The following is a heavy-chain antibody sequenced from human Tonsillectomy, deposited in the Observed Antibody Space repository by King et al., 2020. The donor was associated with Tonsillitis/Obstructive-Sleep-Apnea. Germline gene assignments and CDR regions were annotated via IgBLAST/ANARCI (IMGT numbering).Heavy chain of an antibody. V-gene: IGHV5-51*01. CDR3: ARSTGFPWWFDP. Sequence: QLVQSGAEVKKPGESLKISCKGSGYSFTNYWIGWVRQMPGKGLECMGIIHPGDSDTRYSPSFQGQVDISVDKSISTAYLQWSSLKASDTAIYYCARSTGFPWWFDPWGQGTLVTVSS. CDR1: GYSFTNYW. J-gene: IGHJ5*02. CDR2: IHPGDSDT. D-gene: IGHD1-1*01.